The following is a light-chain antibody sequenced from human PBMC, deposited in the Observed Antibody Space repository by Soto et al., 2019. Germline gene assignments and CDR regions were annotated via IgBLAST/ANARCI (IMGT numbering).Light chain of an antibody. CDR3: RQYTNWPQN. J-gene: IGKJ2*01. V-gene: IGKV3-15*01. CDR2: GAS. Sequence: EIVMTQSQVTLSASPGERATLSCRASQIVSTNLAWYQQRPGQAPRLLIYGASTRVTGIPPRFSGSGSGTDFTLTISSLQSEDFAVYFCRQYTNWPQNFGQGTKLEIK. CDR1: QIVSTN.